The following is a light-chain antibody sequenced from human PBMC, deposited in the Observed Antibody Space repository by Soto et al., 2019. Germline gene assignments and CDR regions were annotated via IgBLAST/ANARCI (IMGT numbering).Light chain of an antibody. CDR1: SSDVGAYDF. V-gene: IGLV2-14*03. CDR2: EVS. CDR3: SSYTTRSTRV. Sequence: QSVLAQPASVSGSPGQSITISCTGTSSDVGAYDFVSWYQQHPDKAPKLMIFEVSNRPSGVSDRFSGSKSVKTATLTISGLQAEDEADYYCSSYTTRSTRVFGTGTKLTVL. J-gene: IGLJ1*01.